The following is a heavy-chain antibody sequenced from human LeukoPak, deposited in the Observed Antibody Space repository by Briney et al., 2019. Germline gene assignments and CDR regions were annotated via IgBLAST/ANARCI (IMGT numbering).Heavy chain of an antibody. Sequence: SQTLSLTCSVSGASINSGPYYWTWLRQPAGTGLEWLGRVYTSGTINYNPSLKSRVTMSIDTSKNQFSLTLTSVTAADTAVYYCARGVWFGAWGQGTLVTVSS. V-gene: IGHV4-61*02. J-gene: IGHJ5*02. CDR2: VYTSGTI. CDR1: GASINSGPYY. CDR3: ARGVWFGA.